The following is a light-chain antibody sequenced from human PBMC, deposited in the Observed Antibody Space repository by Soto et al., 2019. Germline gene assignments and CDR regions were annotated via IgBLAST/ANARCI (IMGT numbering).Light chain of an antibody. CDR1: QSVLYSSNNKNY. CDR2: RAS. CDR3: QQYYTTPRT. J-gene: IGKJ1*01. V-gene: IGKV4-1*01. Sequence: DIVMTQSPDSLAVSLGERATINCKSSQSVLYSSNNKNYLAWYQQKPGQPPKLLLYRASTRESGVPDRFSGSGSGTEFTLTISTLQAEDVAVYYCQQYYTTPRTFGQGTKVEIK.